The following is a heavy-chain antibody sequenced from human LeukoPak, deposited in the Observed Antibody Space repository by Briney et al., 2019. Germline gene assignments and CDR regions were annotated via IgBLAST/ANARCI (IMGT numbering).Heavy chain of an antibody. CDR2: IRYDGSNK. J-gene: IGHJ4*02. Sequence: GGSLRLSCAASGFTFSSYGMHWVRQAPGKGLEWVAFIRYDGSNKYYADSVKGRFTISRDNSKNTLYLQMNSLRAEDTAVYYCAKDFYDYGDPAPLDYWGQGTLVTVSS. D-gene: IGHD4-17*01. CDR3: AKDFYDYGDPAPLDY. V-gene: IGHV3-30*02. CDR1: GFTFSSYG.